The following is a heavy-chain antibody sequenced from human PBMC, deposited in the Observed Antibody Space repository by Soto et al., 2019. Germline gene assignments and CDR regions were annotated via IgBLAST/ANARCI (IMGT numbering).Heavy chain of an antibody. CDR2: MNPNSGNT. V-gene: IGHV1-8*01. Sequence: SVKRACKGFVYTFTGYVINWLRQTTGQGLEWMGWMNPNSGNTGYAQKFQGRVTMTRKTSISTAYMELSSLRSEDTAVYYCARGNWIFGVVIPFWGQGTTVTVSS. CDR3: ARGNWIFGVVIPF. J-gene: IGHJ6*02. D-gene: IGHD3-3*01. CDR1: VYTFTGYV.